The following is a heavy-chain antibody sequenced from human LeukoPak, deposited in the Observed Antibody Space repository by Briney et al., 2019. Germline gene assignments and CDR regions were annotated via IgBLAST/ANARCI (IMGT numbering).Heavy chain of an antibody. V-gene: IGHV4-34*01. CDR1: GGSFSGYY. D-gene: IGHD2-15*01. CDR3: ARETHGGSFNR. J-gene: IGHJ5*02. CDR2: INHSVCT. Sequence: SETVSLTCSVYGGSFSGYYWSWIRQPPGKGLDGMGGINHSVCTNYNPSLKSRVTISIHTSKTQFPLQLSSVTAADTAVYYCARETHGGSFNRWGQGTLVTVSS.